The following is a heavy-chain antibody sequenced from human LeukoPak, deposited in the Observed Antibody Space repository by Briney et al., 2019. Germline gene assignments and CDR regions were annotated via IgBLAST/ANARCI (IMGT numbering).Heavy chain of an antibody. CDR3: ARGGTPMNIFYYYGMDV. V-gene: IGHV3-11*05. Sequence: GGSLRLSCVASGFTFRDYYMSWLRPAPGKGLEWISYICNNTTNTNYADSVKGRFTISRDNAKNSLFLQMNSLRPEDTAMYYCARGGTPMNIFYYYGMDVWGQGTTVTVSS. CDR2: ICNNTTNT. J-gene: IGHJ6*02. CDR1: GFTFRDYY. D-gene: IGHD5-18*01.